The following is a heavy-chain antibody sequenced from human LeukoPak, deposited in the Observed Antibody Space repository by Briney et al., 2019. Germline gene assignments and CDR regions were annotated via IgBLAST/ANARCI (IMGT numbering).Heavy chain of an antibody. CDR1: GFSNYT. J-gene: IGHJ6*03. V-gene: IGHV3-30*04. D-gene: IGHD2-15*01. CDR3: VRAARSVDYSDYFYYMDV. Sequence: GGSLRLSCAASGFSNYTMHWVRQAPGKGLEWVAVISYDGSNKYYADSVKGRFTISRDNGKNSVFLEMNSLRVEDTAVYYCVRAARSVDYSDYFYYMDVWGKGTTVTISS. CDR2: ISYDGSNK.